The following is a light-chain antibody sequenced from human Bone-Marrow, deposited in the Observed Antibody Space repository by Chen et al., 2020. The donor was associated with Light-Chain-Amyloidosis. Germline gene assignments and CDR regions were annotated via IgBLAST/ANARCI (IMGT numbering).Light chain of an antibody. Sequence: QSALTQPASVSGSPAHPITISCTGTSSDVGGDNHVSWYQQHPDKAPKLMIYEVTNRPSWVPDRFSGSKSDNTASLTISGLQTEDEADYFCSSYTITNTLVFGSGTRVTVL. V-gene: IGLV2-14*01. CDR1: SSDVGGDNH. J-gene: IGLJ1*01. CDR3: SSYTITNTLV. CDR2: EVT.